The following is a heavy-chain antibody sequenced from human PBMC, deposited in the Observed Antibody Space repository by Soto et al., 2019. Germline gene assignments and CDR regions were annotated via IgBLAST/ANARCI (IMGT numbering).Heavy chain of an antibody. J-gene: IGHJ5*02. CDR1: GFTFSTTG. D-gene: IGHD6-19*01. CDR2: ISHDGGVK. Sequence: QVHLVESGGGVVQPGRSLRLSCAASGFTFSTTGMHWVRQAPGKGLEWVAMISHDGGVKHYTDSAKGRFTISRDTSNNTVYLQMNSLRPEDTAMYHCAKDLYGAGWYNYFDPWGQGTLVTVSS. CDR3: AKDLYGAGWYNYFDP. V-gene: IGHV3-30*18.